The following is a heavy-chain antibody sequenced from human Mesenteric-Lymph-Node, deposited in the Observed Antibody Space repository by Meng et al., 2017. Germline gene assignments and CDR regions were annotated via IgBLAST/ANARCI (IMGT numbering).Heavy chain of an antibody. Sequence: GESLKISCAASGFTFSSHWMSWVRQAPGKGLEWVANIKQDGSVKNYVDSVRGRFTISRDNAKNSLYLQMNSLRAEDAAVYYCVRESNWARDYWGQGTLVTVSS. D-gene: IGHD2/OR15-2a*01. V-gene: IGHV3-7*01. J-gene: IGHJ4*02. CDR2: IKQDGSVK. CDR3: VRESNWARDY. CDR1: GFTFSSHW.